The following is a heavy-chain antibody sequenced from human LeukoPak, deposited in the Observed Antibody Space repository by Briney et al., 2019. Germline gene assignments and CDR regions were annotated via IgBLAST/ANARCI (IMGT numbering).Heavy chain of an antibody. Sequence: PSETLSLTCTVSGGSISTYYWTWIRQPAGKGLGWIGRIYTSGSTNYNPSLKSRVTMSIDTSKNQFSLKLRDVAASDTAVHYYARENLGELPFDHWGQGTLVTVSS. D-gene: IGHD3-10*01. J-gene: IGHJ5*02. CDR1: GGSISTYY. CDR3: ARENLGELPFDH. V-gene: IGHV4-4*07. CDR2: IYTSGST.